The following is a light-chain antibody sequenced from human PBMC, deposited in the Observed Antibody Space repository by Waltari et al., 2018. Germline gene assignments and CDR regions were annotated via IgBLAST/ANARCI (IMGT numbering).Light chain of an antibody. CDR1: QTIARY. CDR2: AAS. Sequence: DIQLTQSQPSLSAFVGDRVTITCRASQTIARYLMWYQQKPGKAPNLLIYAASTLQSGVPSRFSATGSGTDFTLAISSLQPEDFATYFCQQAYTPPWTFGLGTRVEVK. J-gene: IGKJ1*01. CDR3: QQAYTPPWT. V-gene: IGKV1-39*01.